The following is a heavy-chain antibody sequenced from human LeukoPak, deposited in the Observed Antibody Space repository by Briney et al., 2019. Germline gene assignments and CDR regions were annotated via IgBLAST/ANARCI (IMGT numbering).Heavy chain of an antibody. D-gene: IGHD2/OR15-2a*01. CDR2: VSESGGGT. J-gene: IGHJ4*02. CDR3: AKGPLLWD. CDR1: GFTFSTYA. V-gene: IGHV3-23*01. Sequence: GGSLRLSCVASGFTFSTYAMGWVRQVPGKGLEWVSSVSESGGGTYYADSVKGRFTISRDNSKDTLSLQMNSLRAEDTAVYYCAKGPLLWDWGQGTQVTVSS.